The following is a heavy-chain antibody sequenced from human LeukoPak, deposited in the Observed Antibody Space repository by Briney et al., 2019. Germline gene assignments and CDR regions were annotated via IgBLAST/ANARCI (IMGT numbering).Heavy chain of an antibody. V-gene: IGHV4-59*01. CDR2: MSYNGRS. CDR3: ARDGYSDSSGYDYPPSV. Sequence: IPSETLSLTCTVSGGSISSYYWSWIRQPPGKGLEWIGYMSYNGRSSYNPSLRSRVTISVDASKKQFSLKLSSVTAADTAVHYCARDGYSDSSGYDYPPSVWGQGTLVTVSS. J-gene: IGHJ4*02. D-gene: IGHD3-22*01. CDR1: GGSISSYY.